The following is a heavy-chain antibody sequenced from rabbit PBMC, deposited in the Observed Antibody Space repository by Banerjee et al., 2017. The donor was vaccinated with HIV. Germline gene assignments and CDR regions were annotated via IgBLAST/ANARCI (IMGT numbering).Heavy chain of an antibody. V-gene: IGHV1S40*01. D-gene: IGHD6-1*01. CDR1: GFSFSSNYY. CDR2: IYIGDGDT. J-gene: IGHJ4*01. Sequence: QSLEESGGDLVKPGASLTLTCTASGFSFSSNYYMCWVRQAPGKGLEWIACIYIGDGDTYYASWAKGRFTISKTSSTTVTLQMTSLTAADTATYFCARGGTYGYGGYAYAIDLWGPGTLVTVS. CDR3: ARGGTYGYGGYAYAIDL.